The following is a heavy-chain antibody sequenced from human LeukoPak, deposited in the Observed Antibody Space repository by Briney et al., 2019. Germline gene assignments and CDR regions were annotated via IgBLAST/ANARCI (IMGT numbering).Heavy chain of an antibody. V-gene: IGHV3-30-3*01. CDR2: ISYDGSNK. Sequence: GRSLRLSCAASGFTFSSYAMHWVRQAPGKGLEWVAVISYDGSNKYYADSVKGRFTISRDNAKNSLYLQMNSLRAEDTAVYYCASAQGWAAANFDYWGQGTLVTVSS. CDR1: GFTFSSYA. CDR3: ASAQGWAAANFDY. J-gene: IGHJ4*02. D-gene: IGHD6-13*01.